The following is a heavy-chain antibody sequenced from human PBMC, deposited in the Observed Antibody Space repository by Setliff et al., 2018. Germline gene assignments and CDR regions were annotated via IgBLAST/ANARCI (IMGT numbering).Heavy chain of an antibody. D-gene: IGHD2-8*02. CDR1: GGSISSGNYY. CDR3: ARAPQYTNYWYALSWFDP. CDR2: IFSKGST. Sequence: SETLSLTCTVSGGSISSGNYYWSWIRQPAGKAPEWIRHIFSKGSTNNNPSLKSRVTISIDSSKNQMSLRMTSVTAADTAIYYCARAPQYTNYWYALSWFDPWGQGTLVTVSS. J-gene: IGHJ5*02. V-gene: IGHV4-61*09.